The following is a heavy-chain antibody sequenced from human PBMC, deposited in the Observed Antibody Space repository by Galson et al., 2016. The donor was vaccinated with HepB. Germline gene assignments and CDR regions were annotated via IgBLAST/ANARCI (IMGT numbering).Heavy chain of an antibody. CDR1: GDSVSNNHAA. V-gene: IGHV6-1*01. CDR3: ARVVELGRGFHV. J-gene: IGHJ6*02. Sequence: CAISGDSVSNNHAAWNWVRQSPSRGLGWLGRTYYRSYWQNEYADSVKSRITINPDTSKNQVSLQVNSVTPEDTAVYSCARVVELGRGFHVWGQGTTVTVSS. D-gene: IGHD3-10*01. CDR2: TYYRSYWQN.